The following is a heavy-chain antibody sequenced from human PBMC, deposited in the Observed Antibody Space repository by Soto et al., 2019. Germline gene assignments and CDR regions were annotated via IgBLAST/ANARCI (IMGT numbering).Heavy chain of an antibody. Sequence: QVQLVQSGAEVKKPWASVKVSCKASGYTFTSYGISWVRQAPGQGIEWMGWINAYNGNTNYAQKLQGRVTKTTDTSTSTAYMELRSLRFDVPALDYYQRDVGYGLIDYWGQGTLVTVSS. CDR2: INAYNGNT. J-gene: IGHJ4*02. V-gene: IGHV1-18*01. CDR3: QRDVGYGLIDY. CDR1: GYTFTSYG. D-gene: IGHD5-18*01.